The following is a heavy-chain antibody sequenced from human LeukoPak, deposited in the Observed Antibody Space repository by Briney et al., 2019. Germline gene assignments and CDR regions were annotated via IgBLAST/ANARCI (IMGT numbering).Heavy chain of an antibody. D-gene: IGHD2-21*01. CDR3: ARGPFVVVSAADY. CDR2: IKQDGTEK. J-gene: IGHJ4*02. Sequence: GGSLRLSCAASGFSISTFWMSWVRQAPGKGLEWVANIKQDGTEKYYVDSVRGRFTISRDNAENSLYLQMNSLGAEDTAVYYCARGPFVVVSAADYWGQGTLVTVSS. V-gene: IGHV3-7*01. CDR1: GFSISTFW.